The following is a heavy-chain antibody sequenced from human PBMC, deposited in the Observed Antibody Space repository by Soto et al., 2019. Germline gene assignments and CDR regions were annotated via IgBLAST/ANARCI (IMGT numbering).Heavy chain of an antibody. V-gene: IGHV4-59*01. J-gene: IGHJ4*02. CDR2: IYYSGST. CDR3: ARVHSSGWNYFDY. CDR1: GGSISSYY. Sequence: SETLSLTCTVSGGSISSYYWSWIRQPPGKGLEWIGYIYYSGSTNYNPSLKSRVTISVDTSKNQFSLKLSSVTAADTAVYYCARVHSSGWNYFDYWGQGTLVTVSS. D-gene: IGHD6-19*01.